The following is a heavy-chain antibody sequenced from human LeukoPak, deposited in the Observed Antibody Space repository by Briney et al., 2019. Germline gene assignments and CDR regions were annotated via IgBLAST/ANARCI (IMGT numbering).Heavy chain of an antibody. J-gene: IGHJ4*02. CDR1: GFTFSDDS. CDR3: ARDPTPKWDLLPYFDC. D-gene: IGHD1-26*01. CDR2: ISSGGSYI. V-gene: IGHV3-21*01. Sequence: GGSLRLSCTASGFTFSDDSVNWVRKAPGKGLDWVSSISSGGSYIYYADSVKGRFTISRDNARNSLYLQMNSLSDEDTAVYYCARDPTPKWDLLPYFDCWGQGALVSVFS.